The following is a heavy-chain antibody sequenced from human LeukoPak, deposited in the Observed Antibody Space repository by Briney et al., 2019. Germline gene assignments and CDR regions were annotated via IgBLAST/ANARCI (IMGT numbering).Heavy chain of an antibody. CDR2: IRYDGSNK. CDR3: ARDRYYGSGSGYYYYMDV. D-gene: IGHD3-10*01. CDR1: GFTFSSYG. J-gene: IGHJ6*03. V-gene: IGHV3-30*02. Sequence: TGGSLRLSCAASGFTFSSYGMHWVRQAPGKGLEWVAFIRYDGSNKYYADSVKGRFTISRDNSKNTLYLQMNSLRAEDTAVYYCARDRYYGSGSGYYYYMDVWGKGTTVTISS.